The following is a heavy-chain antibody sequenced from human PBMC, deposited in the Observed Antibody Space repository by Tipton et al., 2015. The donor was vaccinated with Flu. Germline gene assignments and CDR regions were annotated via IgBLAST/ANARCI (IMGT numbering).Heavy chain of an antibody. CDR1: GASINSRSYY. D-gene: IGHD3-10*01. V-gene: IGHV4-61*05. CDR3: ARIQGGYYGSESYDT. J-gene: IGHJ5*02. Sequence: TLSLTCTVSGASINSRSYYWGWIRQPPGKGLEWIGYVFYTGSTDYNPSLKSRVTISVDTSKNQFSLELISVTAADTAVYYCARIQGGYYGSESYDTWGQGMLVTVSS. CDR2: VFYTGST.